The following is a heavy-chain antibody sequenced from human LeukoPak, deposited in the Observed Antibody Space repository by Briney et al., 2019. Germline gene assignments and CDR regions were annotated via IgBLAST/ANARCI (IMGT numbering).Heavy chain of an antibody. CDR3: ARSNPNKNALDL. V-gene: IGHV3-7*01. CDR2: IKKDGSEE. Sequence: GGSLRLSCAASGFTLNSYLMSWVRQAPGGGLEWVANIKKDGSEENYLDSVKGRFTVSRDNAKNSLNLQMNSLRGEYTAVYYCARSNPNKNALDLWGQGTMVTISS. J-gene: IGHJ3*01. D-gene: IGHD1-14*01. CDR1: GFTLNSYL.